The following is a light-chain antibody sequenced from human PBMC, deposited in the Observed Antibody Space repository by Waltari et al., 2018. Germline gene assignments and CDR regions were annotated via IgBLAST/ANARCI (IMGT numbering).Light chain of an antibody. V-gene: IGKV1-5*03. J-gene: IGKJ1*01. CDR1: QGIGRW. CDR3: QHYNSYSSWT. Sequence: DIQMTQSPSTLSASVGDRVTITCRASQGIGRWLAWYQQTPGKAPKFLIYKASSLESGVPARFSGSGTGTEFTLTISSLQPDDFATYDGQHYNSYSSWTFGQGTKVEIK. CDR2: KAS.